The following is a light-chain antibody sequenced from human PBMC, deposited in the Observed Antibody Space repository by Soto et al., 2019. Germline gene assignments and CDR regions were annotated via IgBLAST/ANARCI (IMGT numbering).Light chain of an antibody. Sequence: EIVMTQSPATLSVSPGESATLSCRASQSISSNLAWYQQKPDQAPRLLIYGASTRATGIPARFSGSGSGTEFTLTISTLQSEDFAVYYCQQYNTWPWTFGQGTKVEIK. V-gene: IGKV3-15*01. J-gene: IGKJ1*01. CDR3: QQYNTWPWT. CDR1: QSISSN. CDR2: GAS.